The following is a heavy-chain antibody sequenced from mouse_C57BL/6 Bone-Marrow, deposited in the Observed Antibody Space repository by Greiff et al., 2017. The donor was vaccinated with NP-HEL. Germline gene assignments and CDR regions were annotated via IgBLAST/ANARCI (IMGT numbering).Heavy chain of an antibody. CDR1: GYTFTSYG. CDR3: ASPRDWYFDV. J-gene: IGHJ1*03. D-gene: IGHD3-1*01. V-gene: IGHV1-81*01. CDR2: IYPRSGNT. Sequence: QVQLQQSGAELARPGASVKLSCKASGYTFTSYGISWVKQRTGQGLEWIGEIYPRSGNTYYNEKFKGKATLTAEKSSSTAYMELRSLTSEDSAVYFCASPRDWYFDVWGTGTTVTVSS.